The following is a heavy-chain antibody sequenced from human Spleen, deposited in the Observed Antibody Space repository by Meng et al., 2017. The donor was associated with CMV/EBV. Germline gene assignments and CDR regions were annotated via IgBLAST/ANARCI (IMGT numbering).Heavy chain of an antibody. CDR3: ARVAGSYGQLDY. V-gene: IGHV3-30*02. CDR2: IRYDESDK. J-gene: IGHJ4*02. D-gene: IGHD3-16*01. CDR1: RFTFSSYA. Sequence: GESLKISCAASRFTFSSYAMHWVRQAPGKGLEWVAFIRYDESDKKYADFVKGRFTISRDNSKNTMHLQMNSLRAEDTAVYYCARVAGSYGQLDYWGQGTLVTVSS.